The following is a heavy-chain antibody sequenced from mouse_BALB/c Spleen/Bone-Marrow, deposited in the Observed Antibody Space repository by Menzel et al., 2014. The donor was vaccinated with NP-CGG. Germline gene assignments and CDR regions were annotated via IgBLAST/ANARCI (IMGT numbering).Heavy chain of an antibody. CDR1: GYTFTSYY. CDR2: INPSNGGT. J-gene: IGHJ2*01. D-gene: IGHD2-4*01. CDR3: TRSTMITYFDY. Sequence: VQVVESGAELVKPGASVKLSCKASGYTFTSYYMYWVKQRPGQGLEWIGEINPSNGGTNFNEKFKSKATLTVDKSSSTAYMQLSGLTSEDSAVYYCTRSTMITYFDYWGQGTTLTVSS. V-gene: IGHV1S81*02.